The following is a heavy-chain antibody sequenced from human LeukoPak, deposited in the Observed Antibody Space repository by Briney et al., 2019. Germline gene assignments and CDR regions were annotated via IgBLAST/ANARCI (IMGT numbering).Heavy chain of an antibody. D-gene: IGHD1-26*01. CDR2: IYYSGST. CDR1: GGSISSSSYY. J-gene: IGHJ4*02. CDR3: ARDSPQVPPPRAEGSHYFDY. V-gene: IGHV4-39*07. Sequence: PSETLSLTCTVSGGSISSSSYYWGWIRQPPGKGLEWIGSIYYSGSTYYNPSLKSRVTISVDTSKNQFSLKLSSVTAADTAVYYCARDSPQVPPPRAEGSHYFDYWGQGTLVTVSS.